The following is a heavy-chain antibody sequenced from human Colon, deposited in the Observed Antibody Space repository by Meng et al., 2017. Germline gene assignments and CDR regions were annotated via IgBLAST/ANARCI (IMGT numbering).Heavy chain of an antibody. CDR2: IRGKAYGETT. V-gene: IGHV3-49*04. Sequence: GESLKISCTASGFNFGDYTMSWVRQAPGKGLEWVGFIRGKAYGETTEYAAPVKGRFTLSRDDSKPIAYLQMDSLQTDDTAVYYCTRDQWRPLQFRALSVGGFDLWGQGTLVTVSS. D-gene: IGHD3-16*01. CDR1: GFNFGDYT. CDR3: TRDQWRPLQFRALSVGGFDL. J-gene: IGHJ4*02.